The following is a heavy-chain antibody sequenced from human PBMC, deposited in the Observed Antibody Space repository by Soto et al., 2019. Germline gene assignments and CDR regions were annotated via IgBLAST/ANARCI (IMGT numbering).Heavy chain of an antibody. CDR1: GFTFSSYS. J-gene: IGHJ5*02. CDR2: ISSSSSTI. D-gene: IGHD2-2*01. CDR3: ARDVPQYCSSTSCYFWFDP. Sequence: PGGSLRLSCAASGFTFSSYSMNWVRQAPGKGLEWVSYISSSSSTIYYADSVKGRFTISRDNAKNSLYLQMNSLRDEDTAVYYCARDVPQYCSSTSCYFWFDPWGQGTLVTVSS. V-gene: IGHV3-48*02.